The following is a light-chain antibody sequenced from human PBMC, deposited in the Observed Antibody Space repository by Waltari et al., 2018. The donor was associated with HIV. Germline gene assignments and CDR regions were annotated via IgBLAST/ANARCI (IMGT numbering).Light chain of an antibody. J-gene: IGKJ1*01. CDR1: QSVSSNF. CDR2: SAS. Sequence: EIVLTQSPDTLSLSPGESATLSCRASQSVSSNFLAWYQQKPGHAPRLLIYSASSRATHIPDRFSGSGSGTDFTLTIARLEPEDFAVYYCQQYGSSPRTFGQGTKVELK. V-gene: IGKV3-20*01. CDR3: QQYGSSPRT.